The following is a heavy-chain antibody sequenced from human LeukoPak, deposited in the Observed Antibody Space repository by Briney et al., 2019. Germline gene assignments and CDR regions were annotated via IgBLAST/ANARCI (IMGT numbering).Heavy chain of an antibody. D-gene: IGHD3-22*01. CDR2: IIPIFGTA. J-gene: IGHJ4*02. CDR3: ARRHQNYYDSSGYSDY. CDR1: GGTFSSYA. Sequence: GASVKVSCKASGGTFSSYAISWVRQAPGQGLEWMGGIIPIFGTANYAQKFQGRVTITADESTSTAYMELSSLRSDDTAVYYCARRHQNYYDSSGYSDYWGQGTLVTVSS. V-gene: IGHV1-69*13.